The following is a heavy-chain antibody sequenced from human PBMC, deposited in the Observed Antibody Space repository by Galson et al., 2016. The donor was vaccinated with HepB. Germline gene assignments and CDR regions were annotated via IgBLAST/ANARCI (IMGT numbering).Heavy chain of an antibody. V-gene: IGHV3-30*03. Sequence: SLRLSCAASGFTFRSYGMHWVRQAPGKGLEWVAVISYDGRNKYYADSVKGRFTISRDNSKDKMYLQMNSLRADDTAVYYCARGVRNPGAEVVRFPRSKGDRFDYWGQGTLVTVSS. CDR1: GFTFRSYG. J-gene: IGHJ4*02. CDR2: ISYDGRNK. CDR3: ARGVRNPGAEVVRFPRSKGDRFDY. D-gene: IGHD1-14*01.